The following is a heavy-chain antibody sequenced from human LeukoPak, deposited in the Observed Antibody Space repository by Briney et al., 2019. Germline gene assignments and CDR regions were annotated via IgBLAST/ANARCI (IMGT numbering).Heavy chain of an antibody. CDR1: GGSISSYY. D-gene: IGHD1-1*01. CDR3: ARVGGTNYYYYGMDV. V-gene: IGHV4-59*01. CDR2: IYDSGST. J-gene: IGHJ6*02. Sequence: SETLSLTCTVSGGSISSYYWSWIRQPPGKGLEWIGYIYDSGSTNYNPSLKSRVTISVDTSKNQFSLRLSSVTAADTAVYYCARVGGTNYYYYGMDVWGQGTTVTVSS.